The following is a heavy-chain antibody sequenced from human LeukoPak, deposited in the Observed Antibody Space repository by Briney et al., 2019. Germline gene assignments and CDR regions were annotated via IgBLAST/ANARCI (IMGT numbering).Heavy chain of an antibody. Sequence: GGSLRLSCAASGFTVSSYYMTWVRQAPGKGLEWVSVMYSGGSTYYADSVKGRFTISRDNSKNTVYLQMNSLRAEDTAVYYCARAPAPNCGGDCYPGAFDIWGQGTMVTVSS. D-gene: IGHD2-21*02. V-gene: IGHV3-66*01. CDR2: MYSGGST. CDR1: GFTVSSYY. CDR3: ARAPAPNCGGDCYPGAFDI. J-gene: IGHJ3*02.